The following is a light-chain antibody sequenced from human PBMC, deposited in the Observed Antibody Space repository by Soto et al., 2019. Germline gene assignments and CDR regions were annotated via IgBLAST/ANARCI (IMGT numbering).Light chain of an antibody. V-gene: IGKV3-11*01. Sequence: EIVLTQSPAALFLSPGERATLSCRASQSVSNYLAWYQQKLGQAPRLLIYDASNRATGIPARFSGRGSGTDFTLTISRLEPEDFAVYYCQQRRNWPLTFGGGTKVEIK. J-gene: IGKJ4*01. CDR3: QQRRNWPLT. CDR1: QSVSNY. CDR2: DAS.